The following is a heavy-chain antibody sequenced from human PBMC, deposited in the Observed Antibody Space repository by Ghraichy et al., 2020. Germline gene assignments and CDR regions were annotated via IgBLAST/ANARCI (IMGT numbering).Heavy chain of an antibody. CDR2: INHSGST. CDR3: ARGPWGSTKDPFDY. J-gene: IGHJ4*02. V-gene: IGHV4-34*01. D-gene: IGHD7-27*01. CDR1: GGSLSGYY. Sequence: SETLSLTCAVYGGSLSGYYWSWIRQPPGKGLEWIGEINHSGSTNYNPSLKSRVTISVDTSKNQFSLKLSSVTAADTAVYYCARGPWGSTKDPFDYWGQGTLVTVSS.